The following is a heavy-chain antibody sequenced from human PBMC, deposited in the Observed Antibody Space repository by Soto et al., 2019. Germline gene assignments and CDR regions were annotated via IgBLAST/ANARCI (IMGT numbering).Heavy chain of an antibody. CDR3: AREFDTRGWPSGMQHDWFVP. J-gene: IGHJ5*02. D-gene: IGHD3-22*01. V-gene: IGHV4-31*03. CDR1: GDSLSSGGYY. Sequence: PSETLSLTCSVSGDSLSSGGYYWSWIRQSPGKCLEWIGNIYYSGSTYYNPSLTSRLTMSVETSKNQFSLQLGSVTAADTAVYYCAREFDTRGWPSGMQHDWFVPWGQGTRVT. CDR2: IYYSGST.